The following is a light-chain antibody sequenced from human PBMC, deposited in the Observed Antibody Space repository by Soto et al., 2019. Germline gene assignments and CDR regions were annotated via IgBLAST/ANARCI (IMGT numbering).Light chain of an antibody. J-gene: IGKJ2*01. CDR2: GAS. CDR1: QSVRSNY. Sequence: EIVLTQSPGTLSLSPGERATLSCRASQSVRSNYLAWYQQKPGQAPSLLIYGASTRATGISDRFSGSGSATDFTLTITRLEPEDFAVYYCHQYGNSPGTFGQGTKLEIK. V-gene: IGKV3-20*01. CDR3: HQYGNSPGT.